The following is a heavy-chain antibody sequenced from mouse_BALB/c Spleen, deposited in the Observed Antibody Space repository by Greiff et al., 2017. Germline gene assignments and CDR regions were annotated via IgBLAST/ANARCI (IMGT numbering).Heavy chain of an antibody. V-gene: IGHV14-3*02. J-gene: IGHJ3*01. Sequence: VQLQQSGAELVKPGASVKLSCTASGFNIEDTYMHWVKQRPEQGLEWIGRIDPANGNTKYDPKFQGKATITADTSSNTAYLQLSSLTSEDTAVYYCARAYYGNSWFAYWGQGTLVTVSA. CDR3: ARAYYGNSWFAY. D-gene: IGHD2-10*01. CDR1: GFNIEDTY. CDR2: IDPANGNT.